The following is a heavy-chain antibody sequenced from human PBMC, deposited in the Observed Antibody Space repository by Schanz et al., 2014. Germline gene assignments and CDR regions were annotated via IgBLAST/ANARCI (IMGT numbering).Heavy chain of an antibody. Sequence: QVQLVQSGAEVKRPGSSVKVSCKASGGTFSSYTISWVRQAPGQGLEWMGRIIPILGVANNAQKFQGRVTITADKSTSTAYMELSNLRSEDTAVYYCARAGQDYSDSSGYYFGNWGQGTLVTVSS. V-gene: IGHV1-69*02. CDR2: IIPILGVA. D-gene: IGHD3-22*01. CDR1: GGTFSSYT. J-gene: IGHJ4*02. CDR3: ARAGQDYSDSSGYYFGN.